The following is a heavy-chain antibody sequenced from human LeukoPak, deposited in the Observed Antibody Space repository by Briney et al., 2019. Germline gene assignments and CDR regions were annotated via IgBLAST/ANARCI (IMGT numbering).Heavy chain of an antibody. CDR1: GFTFSSYG. V-gene: IGHV3-30*02. CDR2: IRFDGSNK. CDR3: AKETYYYDSSASFDY. Sequence: GGSLRLSCAASGFTFSSYGMHWVRQAPGKGLEWVAFIRFDGSNKYYADSVKGRFTISRDNSKNTLYLQMNSLRAEDTAVYYCAKETYYYDSSASFDYWGQGTLVTVSS. D-gene: IGHD3-22*01. J-gene: IGHJ4*02.